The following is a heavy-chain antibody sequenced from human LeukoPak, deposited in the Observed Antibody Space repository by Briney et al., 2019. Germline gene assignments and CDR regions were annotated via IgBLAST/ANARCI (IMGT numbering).Heavy chain of an antibody. V-gene: IGHV3-21*01. J-gene: IGHJ4*02. Sequence: GGSLRLSCAASGFTLSSHTMNWVRQAPGKGLEWVSSISSSSTYLDYADSLKGRFSISRDNAENTLYLQMNSLRVEDTAVYYCAGFRAANDYWGQGTLVTVSS. D-gene: IGHD6-13*01. CDR2: ISSSSTYL. CDR1: GFTLSSHT. CDR3: AGFRAANDY.